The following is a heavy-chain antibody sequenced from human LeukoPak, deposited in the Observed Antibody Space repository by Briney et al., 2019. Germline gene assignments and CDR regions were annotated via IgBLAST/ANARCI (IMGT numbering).Heavy chain of an antibody. CDR3: ARDLVVVVAATHYNWFDP. Sequence: GASVKVSCKASGGTFSSYAISWVRQAPGQGLEWMGGIIPIFGTANYAQKFQGRVTITADKSTSTAYMELSSLRSEDTAVYYCARDLVVVVAATHYNWFDPWGQGTLVTVSS. J-gene: IGHJ5*02. CDR1: GGTFSSYA. D-gene: IGHD2-15*01. CDR2: IIPIFGTA. V-gene: IGHV1-69*06.